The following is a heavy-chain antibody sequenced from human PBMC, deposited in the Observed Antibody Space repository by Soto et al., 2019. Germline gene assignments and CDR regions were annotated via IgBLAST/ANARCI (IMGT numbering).Heavy chain of an antibody. CDR1: GFTFSSYA. V-gene: IGHV3-30-3*01. D-gene: IGHD3-3*01. J-gene: IGHJ4*02. CDR2: ISYDGSNK. Sequence: QVQLVESGGGVVQPGRSLRLSCAASGFTFSSYAMHWVRQAPGKGLEWVAVISYDGSNKYYADSVKGRFTISRDNSKNTLYLQMNSLRAEDTAVYYCARVLSDHYDFWSGYLTEPEARLDYWGQGTLVTVSS. CDR3: ARVLSDHYDFWSGYLTEPEARLDY.